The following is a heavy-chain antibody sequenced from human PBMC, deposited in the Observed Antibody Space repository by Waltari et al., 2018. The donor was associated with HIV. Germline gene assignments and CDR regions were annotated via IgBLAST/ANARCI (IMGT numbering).Heavy chain of an antibody. V-gene: IGHV3-21*01. D-gene: IGHD3-16*01. CDR2: ISRDSRYI. Sequence: DVQLVESGGGLVKPGGSLRLACAGSGFSFSYYSMNWVRQAPGKGLEWVSSISRDSRYIYYADSVKGRFTISRDNARNSLFLQMNSLGADDTAVYYCVRGGEGTYGDYWGQGTLVTVSS. CDR1: GFSFSYYS. CDR3: VRGGEGTYGDY. J-gene: IGHJ4*02.